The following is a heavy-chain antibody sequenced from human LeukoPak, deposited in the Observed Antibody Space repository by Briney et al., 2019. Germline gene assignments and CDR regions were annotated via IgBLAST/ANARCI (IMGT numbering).Heavy chain of an antibody. CDR3: AKASVTTSKGYYYYGMDV. D-gene: IGHD4-17*01. J-gene: IGHJ6*02. V-gene: IGHV4-4*07. CDR1: GGSISSYY. Sequence: PSETLSLTCTVSGGSISSYYWSWIRQPAGKGLEWIGRIYTSGSTNYNPSLKSRVTMSVDTSKNQFPLKLSSVTAADTAVYYCAKASVTTSKGYYYYGMDVWGQGTTVTVSS. CDR2: IYTSGST.